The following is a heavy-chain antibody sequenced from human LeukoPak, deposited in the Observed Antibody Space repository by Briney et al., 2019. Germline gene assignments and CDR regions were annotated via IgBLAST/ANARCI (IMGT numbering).Heavy chain of an antibody. CDR1: GFPFSVYW. V-gene: IGHV3-7*01. J-gene: IGHJ6*04. Sequence: PGGSLRLSCTASGFPFSVYWISWVRQAPGKGLEWVANIKADGSVKDYVDSVKGRFTISRDNAKNSVYLQMNSLRVDDTAVYYCVGQLLRAVWGKGTTVTVSS. CDR3: VGQLLRAV. D-gene: IGHD2-2*01. CDR2: IKADGSVK.